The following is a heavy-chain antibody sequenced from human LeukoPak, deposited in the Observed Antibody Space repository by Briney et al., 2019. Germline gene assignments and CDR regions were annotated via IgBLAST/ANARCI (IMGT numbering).Heavy chain of an antibody. J-gene: IGHJ4*02. CDR3: ARVRGYGVFDY. V-gene: IGHV4-61*02. D-gene: IGHD4-17*01. Sequence: PQTMSLTCTVSGGSISSGSYYWSWIRQPAGKGLEWIGRTYTSGSTDYNPSLKSRVTISVDTSKNQFSLKLSSVTAADTAVYYCARVRGYGVFDYWGQGTLVTVSS. CDR1: GGSISSGSYY. CDR2: TYTSGST.